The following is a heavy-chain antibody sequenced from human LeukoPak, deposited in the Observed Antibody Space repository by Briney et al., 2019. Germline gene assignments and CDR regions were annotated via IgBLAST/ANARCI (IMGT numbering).Heavy chain of an antibody. J-gene: IGHJ4*02. D-gene: IGHD6-19*01. CDR2: ISRSSRHI. V-gene: IGHV3-21*01. CDR1: GFTFSDCS. CDR3: ARDGSGWSRDF. Sequence: PGGSLRLSCTASGFTFSDCSMNWVRQAPGKGLEWVSSISRSSRHIYYADSVRGRLTISRDNAKNSLYLQMDSLRAEDTAVYYCARDGSGWSRDFWGQGTLVTVSS.